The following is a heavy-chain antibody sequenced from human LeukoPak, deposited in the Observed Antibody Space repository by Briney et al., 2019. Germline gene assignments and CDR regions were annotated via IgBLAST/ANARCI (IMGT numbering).Heavy chain of an antibody. J-gene: IGHJ4*02. CDR1: GYTFTSYD. D-gene: IGHD2-21*02. CDR2: MNPNSGNT. CDR3: ARDSRYCGGDCYSDY. V-gene: IGHV1-8*01. Sequence: ASVKVSCNASGYTFTSYDINWVRQATGQGLEWMGWMNPNSGNTGYAQKFQGRVTMTRNTSISTAYMELSSLRSEDTAVYYCARDSRYCGGDCYSDYWGQGTLVTVSS.